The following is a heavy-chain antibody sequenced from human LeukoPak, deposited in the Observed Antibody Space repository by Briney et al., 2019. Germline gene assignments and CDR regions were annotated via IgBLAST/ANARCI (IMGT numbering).Heavy chain of an antibody. Sequence: GGSLRLSCAASGFTVSSNYMSWVRQAPGKGLEWVSVIYSGGSTYYADSVKGRFTISRGNSKNTLYLQMNSLRAEDTAVYYCASSGYSYGLTFDYWGQGTLVTVSS. D-gene: IGHD5-18*01. V-gene: IGHV3-53*01. CDR3: ASSGYSYGLTFDY. J-gene: IGHJ4*02. CDR1: GFTVSSNY. CDR2: IYSGGST.